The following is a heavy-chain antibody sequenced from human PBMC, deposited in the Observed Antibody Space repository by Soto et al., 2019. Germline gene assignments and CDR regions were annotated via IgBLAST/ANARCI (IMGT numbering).Heavy chain of an antibody. CDR3: ARDTHSSGYLDY. CDR1: GYTFTGYY. D-gene: IGHD3-22*01. V-gene: IGHV1-2*04. Sequence: ASVKVSCKASGYTFTGYYMHWVRQAPGQGLEWMGWINPNSGGTNYAQKFQGWVTMTRDASISTAYMELSRLRSDDTAVYYCARDTHSSGYLDYWGQGTLVTVSS. J-gene: IGHJ4*02. CDR2: INPNSGGT.